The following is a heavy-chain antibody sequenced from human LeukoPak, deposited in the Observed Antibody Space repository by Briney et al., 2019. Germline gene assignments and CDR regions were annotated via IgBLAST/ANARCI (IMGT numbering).Heavy chain of an antibody. CDR3: VRKSATRRTSEFDY. D-gene: IGHD2-15*01. Sequence: ASVKVSCKASGYTFSDYYIHWVRQAPGQGLEWMGCIYPNSGGTKYAQRFQGRVTMTRDTSISTAYMDLSSLGSDDTAIFYCVRKSATRRTSEFDYWGKGTPVTVSS. J-gene: IGHJ4*02. V-gene: IGHV1-2*02. CDR2: IYPNSGGT. CDR1: GYTFSDYY.